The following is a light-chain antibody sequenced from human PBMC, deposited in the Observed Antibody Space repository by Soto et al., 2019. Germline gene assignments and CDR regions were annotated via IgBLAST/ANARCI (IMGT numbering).Light chain of an antibody. J-gene: IGKJ3*01. Sequence: EIVLTQSPGTLSLSPGERATFSCRASQSVSSSYLAWYQQKPGQAPRLLIYGASSRATGIPDRFSGSGSGTDFTLTISRLEPEDFAVYYCQQYGTSPFTFGPGTKVDI. V-gene: IGKV3-20*01. CDR1: QSVSSSY. CDR3: QQYGTSPFT. CDR2: GAS.